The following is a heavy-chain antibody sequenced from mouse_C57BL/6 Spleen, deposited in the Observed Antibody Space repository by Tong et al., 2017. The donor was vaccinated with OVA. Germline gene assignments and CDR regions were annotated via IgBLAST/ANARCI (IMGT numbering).Heavy chain of an antibody. Sequence: VQLQESGAELMKPGASVKISCKATGYTFSSYWIEWVKQRPGHGLEWIGEILPGSGSTNYNEKFKGKATFTADTSSNTAYMQLSSLTYEDSAVYYCARKAVTTAWYFDVWGAGTTVTVSS. D-gene: IGHD1-2*01. CDR3: ARKAVTTAWYFDV. J-gene: IGHJ1*01. CDR2: ILPGSGST. V-gene: IGHV1-9*01. CDR1: GYTFSSYW.